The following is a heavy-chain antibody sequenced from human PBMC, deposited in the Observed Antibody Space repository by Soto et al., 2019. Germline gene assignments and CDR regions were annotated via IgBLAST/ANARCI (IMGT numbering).Heavy chain of an antibody. CDR2: INLNGIT. J-gene: IGHJ5*02. V-gene: IGHV4-34*01. Sequence: TLSLTCAVYGGFFSGYFWSWIRQPPGKGLEWIGEINLNGITNFNPSLKSRVTISLDTSKKQIFLKLTSVTAADTAVYYCARSLXXXXXXXXSXWFXPWGQGTLVTVSS. CDR1: GGFFSGYF. CDR3: ARSLXXXXXXXXSXWFXP.